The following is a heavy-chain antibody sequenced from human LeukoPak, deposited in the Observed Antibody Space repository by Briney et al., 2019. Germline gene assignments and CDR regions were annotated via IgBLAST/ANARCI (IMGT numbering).Heavy chain of an antibody. J-gene: IGHJ4*02. D-gene: IGHD3-22*01. CDR1: GFTFSSFA. Sequence: GGSLRLSCAASGFTFSSFAMHWVRQAPGKGLEYVSAISTNGGSTYYADSVKGRFTISRDNSKNTLYLQMNSLRAEDTAVYYCARGEYYYDSSGYYSWGQGTLVTVSS. V-gene: IGHV3-64*04. CDR3: ARGEYYYDSSGYYS. CDR2: ISTNGGST.